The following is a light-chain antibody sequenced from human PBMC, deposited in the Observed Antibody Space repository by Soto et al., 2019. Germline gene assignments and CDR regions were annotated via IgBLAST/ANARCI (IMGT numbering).Light chain of an antibody. CDR1: QSVSTN. CDR2: GAY. Sequence: VMTQSPATLSVSPGERATLSCRASQSVSTNLAWYQQRPGQAPRLIISGAYTRATGIPARFSGSVSGTEGTITISSLKSEDCAMYYCQQFNKWPRTFCQGTKVDI. CDR3: QQFNKWPRT. J-gene: IGKJ1*01. V-gene: IGKV3-15*01.